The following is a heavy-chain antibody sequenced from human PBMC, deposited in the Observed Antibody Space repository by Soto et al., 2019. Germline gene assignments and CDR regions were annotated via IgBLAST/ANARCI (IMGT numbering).Heavy chain of an antibody. CDR3: XXXYXXWSGSTEVLGPAP. CDR2: ISSSSSYI. V-gene: IGHV3-21*01. CDR1: GFTFSSYS. J-gene: IGHJ5*02. D-gene: IGHD3-3*01. Sequence: SLRLSCAASGFTFSSYSMNWVRQAPGKGLEWVSSISSSSSYIYYADSVKGRFTIPRDKAKNSLYLQMNSLRAEDTAVYYCXXXYXXWSGSTEVLGPAPWGQGTLVTVSS.